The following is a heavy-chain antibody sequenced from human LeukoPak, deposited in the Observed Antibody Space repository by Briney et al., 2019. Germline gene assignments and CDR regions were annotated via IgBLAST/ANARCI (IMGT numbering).Heavy chain of an antibody. CDR1: GFSFGSFW. V-gene: IGHV3-7*01. D-gene: IGHD1-1*01. CDR3: VRDVGYFHFDS. Sequence: GGSLRLSCAASGFSFGSFWMTWIRQAPGKGLEWVGHINEDGSQTNYIDSVTGRFTISRDNTKDSLYLQMNSLRAEGTAVHFCVRDVGYFHFDSWGQGILVTVSS. J-gene: IGHJ4*02. CDR2: INEDGSQT.